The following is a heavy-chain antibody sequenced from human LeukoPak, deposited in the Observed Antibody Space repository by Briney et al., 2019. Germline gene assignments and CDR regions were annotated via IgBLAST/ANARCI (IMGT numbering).Heavy chain of an antibody. Sequence: SDTLSLTCTVSGDSVSIYYWSWIRQPPGKGQKCMVYVYYSGGTAYNPSLKSRVTISVDTSKNQFSLKLRSVTAADTAVYYCARHVTISGPYDASDIWGQGTMVTVSP. J-gene: IGHJ3*02. CDR1: GDSVSIYY. D-gene: IGHD5-24*01. V-gene: IGHV4-59*08. CDR3: ARHVTISGPYDASDI. CDR2: VYYSGGT.